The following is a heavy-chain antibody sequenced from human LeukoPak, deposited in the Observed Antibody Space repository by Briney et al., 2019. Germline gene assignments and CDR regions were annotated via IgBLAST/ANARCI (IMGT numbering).Heavy chain of an antibody. CDR3: TRHRYGDSGGDFDH. CDR1: GFTFSGSA. V-gene: IGHV3-73*01. Sequence: GGSLRLSCAASGFTFSGSAIHWVRQTSGKGLEWVSHIRSKPLNYATAYGASVKGRFTISRDDSKNTAYLQMNSLKTEDTAVYYCTRHRYGDSGGDFDHWGQGTLVTVSS. CDR2: IRSKPLNYAT. J-gene: IGHJ4*02. D-gene: IGHD4-17*01.